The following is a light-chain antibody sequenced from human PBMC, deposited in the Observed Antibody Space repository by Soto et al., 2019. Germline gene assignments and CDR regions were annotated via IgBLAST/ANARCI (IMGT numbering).Light chain of an antibody. Sequence: QSVLTHPPSASGTPGQSVTISCPGTSRDVGGYNYVSWYQQHPGKAPKLMIYEVSKRPSGVPDRFSGSKSGNTASLTVSGLQAEDEADYYCSSYAGSNNYVFGTGTKVTVL. J-gene: IGLJ1*01. CDR1: SRDVGGYNY. CDR3: SSYAGSNNYV. CDR2: EVS. V-gene: IGLV2-8*01.